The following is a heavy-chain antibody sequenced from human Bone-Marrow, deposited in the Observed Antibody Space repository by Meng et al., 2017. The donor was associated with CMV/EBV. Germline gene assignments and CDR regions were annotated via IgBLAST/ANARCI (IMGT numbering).Heavy chain of an antibody. D-gene: IGHD1-14*01. CDR1: GGSISSSNW. J-gene: IGHJ6*02. V-gene: IGHV4-4*02. CDR2: IYYSGST. CDR3: ARDRRLQRTTGGGMDV. Sequence: SETLSLTCAVSGGSISSSNWWSWVRQPPGKGLEWIGEIYYSGSTYYNPSLKSRVTISVDTSKNQFSLKLSSVTAADTAVYYCARDRRLQRTTGGGMDVWGQGTTVTVSS.